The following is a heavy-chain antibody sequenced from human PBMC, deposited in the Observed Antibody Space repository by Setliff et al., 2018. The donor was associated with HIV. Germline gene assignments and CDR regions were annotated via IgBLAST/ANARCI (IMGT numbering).Heavy chain of an antibody. CDR3: ARVREGYESSGFYVYYYYYMDL. D-gene: IGHD6-19*01. CDR1: GFTFSGTW. J-gene: IGHJ6*03. CDR2: IKQDGAEK. V-gene: IGHV3-7*01. Sequence: SLKLSSAASGFTFSGTWIAWVRQAPGKGPEWVANIKQDGAEKHYMDSVKRRFTISRDNADRSIYLQMNSLRVEDTAVYYCARVREGYESSGFYVYYYYYMDLWGKGTTVTVSS.